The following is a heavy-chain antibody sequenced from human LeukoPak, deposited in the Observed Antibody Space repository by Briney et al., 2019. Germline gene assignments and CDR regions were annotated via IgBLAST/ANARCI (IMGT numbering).Heavy chain of an antibody. CDR1: GGSISSYY. J-gene: IGHJ3*02. CDR3: ARHRTAINRYGPYDAFDI. D-gene: IGHD5-18*01. Sequence: PSETLSLTCTVPGGSISSYYWSWIRQPPGKGLEWIGYIYYSGSTNYNPSLKSRVTISVDTSKDQFSLKLSFVTAADSAAYYCARHRTAINRYGPYDAFDIWGRGTMVTVSS. V-gene: IGHV4-59*08. CDR2: IYYSGST.